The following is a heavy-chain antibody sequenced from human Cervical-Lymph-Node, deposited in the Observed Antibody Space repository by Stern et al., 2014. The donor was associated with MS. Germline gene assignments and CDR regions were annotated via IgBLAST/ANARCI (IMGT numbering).Heavy chain of an antibody. CDR1: GYTFTSYA. CDR2: INTNTGNP. D-gene: IGHD2-2*02. Sequence: VQLVESGSELKKPGASVKVSCKASGYTFTSYAMNWVRQAPGQGLEWMGWINTNTGNPTYAQGFTGRFVFSLDTSVSKAYLQISSLKAEDTAVYYCARPAPAAILPYYYYGMDVWGQGTTVTVSS. CDR3: ARPAPAAILPYYYYGMDV. V-gene: IGHV7-4-1*02. J-gene: IGHJ6*02.